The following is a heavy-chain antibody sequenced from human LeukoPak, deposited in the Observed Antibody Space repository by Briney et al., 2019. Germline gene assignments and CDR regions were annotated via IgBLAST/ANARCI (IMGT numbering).Heavy chain of an antibody. CDR3: ARRTVTKHYYYYYMDV. J-gene: IGHJ6*03. CDR1: GYTFTSYG. CDR2: ISAYNGNT. D-gene: IGHD4-17*01. V-gene: IGHV1-18*01. Sequence: ASVKVSCKASGYTFTSYGISWVRQAPGQGLEWMGWISAYNGNTNYAQKLQGRVTMTTDTSTSTAYMELRSLRSDDTAVYYCARRTVTKHYYYYYMDVWGKGTTVTVSS.